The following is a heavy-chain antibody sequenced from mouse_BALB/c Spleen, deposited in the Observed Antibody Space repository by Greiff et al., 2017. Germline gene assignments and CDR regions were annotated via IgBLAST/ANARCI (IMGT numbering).Heavy chain of an antibody. J-gene: IGHJ2*03. V-gene: IGHV3-6*02. Sequence: EVKLMESGPGLVTPSQSLSLTCAVTGYSITSGYYWYSFRHYPGNKLEWICYISYDWSNNYKPSLKSRISITSDTSKNQLYLTMNSVTTEDTATYYCAGGTDYGYDIDYWGQGNRVAGSS. CDR3: AGGTDYGYDIDY. CDR2: ISYDWSN. CDR1: GYSITSGYY. D-gene: IGHD2-2*01.